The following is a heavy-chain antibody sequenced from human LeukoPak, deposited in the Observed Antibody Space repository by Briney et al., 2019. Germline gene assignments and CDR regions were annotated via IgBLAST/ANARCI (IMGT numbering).Heavy chain of an antibody. CDR3: ARGPSYYGSGSYYNKRRFTGFDY. J-gene: IGHJ4*02. Sequence: SETLSLTCTVSGGSISSYYWSWIRQPPGKGLEWIGYIYYSGSTNYNPSLKSRATISVDTSKNQFSLKLSSVTAADTAVYYCARGPSYYGSGSYYNKRRFTGFDYWGQGTLVTVSS. CDR2: IYYSGST. V-gene: IGHV4-59*12. CDR1: GGSISSYY. D-gene: IGHD3-10*01.